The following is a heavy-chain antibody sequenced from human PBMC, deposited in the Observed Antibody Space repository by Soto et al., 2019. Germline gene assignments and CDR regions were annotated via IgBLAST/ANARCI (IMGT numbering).Heavy chain of an antibody. V-gene: IGHV3-23*01. CDR3: AKMGGGSPTGYYYYGMDV. J-gene: IGHJ6*02. CDR2: ISGSGGRT. CDR1: GFTFSSYA. Sequence: GGSLRLSCAASGFTFSSYAMSWVRQAPGKGLEGASAISGSGGRTYYADSEKGRFTISRDNSKNTLYLQMNSLRAEDTAVYYCAKMGGGSPTGYYYYGMDVWGQGTTVTVSS. D-gene: IGHD1-26*01.